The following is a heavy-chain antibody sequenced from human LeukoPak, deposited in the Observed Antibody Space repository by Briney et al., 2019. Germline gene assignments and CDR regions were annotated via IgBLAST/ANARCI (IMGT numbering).Heavy chain of an antibody. V-gene: IGHV4-34*01. D-gene: IGHD3-10*01. CDR2: INHSGST. CDR1: GGSFSGYY. J-gene: IGHJ4*02. CDR3: ARVKTHYYGSGSLGSSVRVFDY. Sequence: SETLSLTCAVYGGSFSGYYWSWIRQPPGKGLEWIGEINHSGSTNYNPSLKSRVTISVDTSKNQFSLKVSSVTAADTAMYYCARVKTHYYGSGSLGSSVRVFDYWGQGTLVTVSS.